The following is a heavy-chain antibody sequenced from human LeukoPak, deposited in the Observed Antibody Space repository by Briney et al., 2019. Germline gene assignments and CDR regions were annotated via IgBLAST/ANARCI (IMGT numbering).Heavy chain of an antibody. V-gene: IGHV4-59*01. D-gene: IGHD5-12*01. CDR2: IYYSGST. CDR3: ASGYGKFDY. J-gene: IGHJ4*02. CDR1: GGSISSYY. Sequence: SETLSLTCTVSGGSISSYYWSWIRQPPGKGLGWIGYIYYSGSTNYNPSLKSRVTISVDTSKNQFSPKLSSVTAADTAVHYCASGYGKFDYWGQGTLVTVSS.